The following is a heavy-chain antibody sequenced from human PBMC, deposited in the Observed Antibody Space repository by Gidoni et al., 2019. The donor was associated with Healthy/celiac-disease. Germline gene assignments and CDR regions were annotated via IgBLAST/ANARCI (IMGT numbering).Heavy chain of an antibody. J-gene: IGHJ4*02. CDR2: IYTSGST. CDR3: ARSTRVLNDFWSGSDY. Sequence: QVQLQESGPGLVKPSQTLSLTSPVSVGSIRSGSYYWSWIRQPAGKGLEWIGRIYTSGSTNYNPSLKSRVTISVDTSKNQFSLKLSSVTAADTAVYYCARSTRVLNDFWSGSDYWGQGTLVTVSS. D-gene: IGHD3-3*01. V-gene: IGHV4-61*02. CDR1: VGSIRSGSYY.